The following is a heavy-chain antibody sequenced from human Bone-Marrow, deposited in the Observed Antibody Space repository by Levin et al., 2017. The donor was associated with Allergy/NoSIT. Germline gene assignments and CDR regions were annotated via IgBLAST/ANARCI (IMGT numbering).Heavy chain of an antibody. V-gene: IGHV3-74*01. CDR2: ISSDGSSI. Sequence: GGSLRLSCAASGFTFSGNWMHWVRQAPGKGLVWVSCISSDGSSISYADSVKGRFTVSRDNAKNTVYLQMNSLRAEDTAVYYCARGPVDGNYFMDVWGKGTTVTVSS. D-gene: IGHD6-19*01. J-gene: IGHJ6*03. CDR1: GFTFSGNW. CDR3: ARGPVDGNYFMDV.